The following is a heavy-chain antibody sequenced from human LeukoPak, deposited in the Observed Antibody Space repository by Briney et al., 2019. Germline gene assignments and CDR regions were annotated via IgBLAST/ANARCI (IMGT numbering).Heavy chain of an antibody. CDR3: ARRGGSSSLGY. D-gene: IGHD6-6*01. J-gene: IGHJ4*02. CDR1: GFTFSSYE. CDR2: ISSSGSTI. V-gene: IGHV3-48*03. Sequence: GGSLRLSCAASGFTFSSYEMNWVRQAPGKGLEWVSYISSSGSTIYYADSVKGRFTISRDNAKNSLYLQMNSLRAEDTAVYYCARRGGSSSLGYWGQGALVTVSS.